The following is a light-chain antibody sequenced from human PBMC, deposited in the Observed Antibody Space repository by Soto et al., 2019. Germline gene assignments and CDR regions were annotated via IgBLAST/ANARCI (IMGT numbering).Light chain of an antibody. V-gene: IGLV2-11*01. Sequence: QSALTQPRSVSGSPGQSVTISCTGTSSDVDAYNYVSWYQQHPGKAPRLIIFDVNKRPSGVPDRFSGSKSGTSASLAISGLRSEDEADYYCAAWDDGLSGYYVFGTGTKVTVL. J-gene: IGLJ1*01. CDR3: AAWDDGLSGYYV. CDR1: SSDVDAYNY. CDR2: DVN.